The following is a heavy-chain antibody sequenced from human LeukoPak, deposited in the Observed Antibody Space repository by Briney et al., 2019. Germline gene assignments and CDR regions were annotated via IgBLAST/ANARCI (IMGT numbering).Heavy chain of an antibody. CDR1: GYTFTGYY. Sequence: ASVKVSCKASGYTFTGYYMHWVRQAPGQGLEWMGWINPNSGGTNYAQKFQGRVTMTRDTSISTAYMELSRLRSDDTAVYYCASSHYYGSGSYYQGLDYWGQGTLVTVSS. CDR2: INPNSGGT. V-gene: IGHV1-2*02. D-gene: IGHD3-10*01. CDR3: ASSHYYGSGSYYQGLDY. J-gene: IGHJ4*02.